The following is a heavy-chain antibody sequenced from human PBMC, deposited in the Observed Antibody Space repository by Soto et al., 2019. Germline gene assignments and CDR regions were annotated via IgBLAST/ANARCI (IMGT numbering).Heavy chain of an antibody. V-gene: IGHV3-23*01. Sequence: EVQLLESGGGLVQPEGSLRLSCAASGFTFSSYAMSWVRQAPGKGLEWVSAISGSGGSTYYADSVKGRFTISRDNSKNTLYLQMNSLRAEDTAVYYCAKDILSDWYFDLWGRGTLVTVSS. J-gene: IGHJ2*01. CDR3: AKDILSDWYFDL. CDR1: GFTFSSYA. CDR2: ISGSGGST. D-gene: IGHD3-10*01.